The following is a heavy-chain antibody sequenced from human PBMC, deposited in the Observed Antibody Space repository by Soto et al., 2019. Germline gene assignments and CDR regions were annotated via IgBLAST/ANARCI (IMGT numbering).Heavy chain of an antibody. D-gene: IGHD2-21*02. CDR2: VGDSVGST. J-gene: IGHJ3*02. V-gene: IGHV3-23*01. CDR3: AKVKVVVTAIEAFDI. Sequence: EVQLLESGGGLVQPGGSLRLSCAASGFTFSNYAMSWVRQAPGKGLEWVSAVGDSVGSTYYADSVKGRFTTSRDNSKNPLYLQMNSLRAEDTAVYYCAKVKVVVTAIEAFDIWVQGTMVTVSS. CDR1: GFTFSNYA.